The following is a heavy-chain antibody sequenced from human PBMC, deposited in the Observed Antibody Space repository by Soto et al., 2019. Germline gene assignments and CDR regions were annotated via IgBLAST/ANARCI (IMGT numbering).Heavy chain of an antibody. J-gene: IGHJ6*03. D-gene: IGHD3-3*01. CDR1: GFTFSGYS. CDR2: ISSSSSTI. V-gene: IGHV3-48*01. Sequence: GGSLRLSCAASGFTFSGYSVNWVRQAPGRGLEWVSYISSSSSTIYYADSVKGRFTISRDDAKNSLYLQMNSLRAEDTAVYYCARGASYYDFWSGYSPYYYYYYMDVWGKGTTVTVSS. CDR3: ARGASYYDFWSGYSPYYYYYYMDV.